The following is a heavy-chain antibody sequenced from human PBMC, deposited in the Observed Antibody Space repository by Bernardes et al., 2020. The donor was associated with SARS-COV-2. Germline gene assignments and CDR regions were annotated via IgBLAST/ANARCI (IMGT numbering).Heavy chain of an antibody. D-gene: IGHD2-21*02. CDR2: ISASGDGT. CDR3: ANRGRTSIKLYYFDY. Sequence: GGSLRLSCAASGFSFSTSWVHWVRQAPGKGLEWVSTISASGDGTYYADSVKGRFTISRDNSKNTLYLQMSSLRAEDMAVYYCANRGRTSIKLYYFDYWGQGTLVTVSS. J-gene: IGHJ4*02. CDR1: GFSFSTSW. V-gene: IGHV3-23*01.